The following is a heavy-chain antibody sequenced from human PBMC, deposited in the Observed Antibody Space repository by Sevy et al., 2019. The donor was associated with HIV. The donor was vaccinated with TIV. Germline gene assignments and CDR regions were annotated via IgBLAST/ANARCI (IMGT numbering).Heavy chain of an antibody. CDR1: GFTFTSSA. J-gene: IGHJ4*02. V-gene: IGHV1-58*01. CDR2: IVVGSGNT. D-gene: IGHD2-15*01. Sequence: ASVKVSCKASGFTFTSSAVQWVRQARGQRLEWIGWIVVGSGNTNYAQKFQERVTITRDMSTSTAYMELSSLGSEDTAVYYCAADICSGGSCYSDYWGQGTLVTVSS. CDR3: AADICSGGSCYSDY.